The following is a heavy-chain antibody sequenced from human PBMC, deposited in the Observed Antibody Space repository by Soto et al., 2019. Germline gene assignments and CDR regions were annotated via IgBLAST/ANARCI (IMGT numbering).Heavy chain of an antibody. CDR2: ISYDGSNK. J-gene: IGHJ6*02. V-gene: IGHV3-30-3*01. CDR1: GFTFSSYA. CDR3: ARGNYDFWSGYSYKYGMDV. D-gene: IGHD3-3*01. Sequence: GSLRLSCAASGFTFSSYAMHWVRQAPGKGLEWVAVISYDGSNKYYADSVKGRFTISRDNSKNTLYLLMNSLRAEDTAVYYCARGNYDFWSGYSYKYGMDVWGQGTTVTVSS.